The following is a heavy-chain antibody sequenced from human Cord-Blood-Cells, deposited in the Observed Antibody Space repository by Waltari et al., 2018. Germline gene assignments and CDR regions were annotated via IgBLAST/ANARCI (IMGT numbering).Heavy chain of an antibody. Sequence: QLQLQESGPGLVKPSETLSLTCTVSGGSISSSSYYWGWIRQPPGKGLEWIGSLYYSGSTYYNPSLKSRVTISVDTSKNQFSLKLSSVTAADTAVYYCARLKDYYGSGSYYYYYYYMDVWGKGTTVTVSS. J-gene: IGHJ6*03. CDR1: GGSISSSSYY. V-gene: IGHV4-39*07. CDR3: ARLKDYYGSGSYYYYYYYMDV. CDR2: LYYSGST. D-gene: IGHD3-10*01.